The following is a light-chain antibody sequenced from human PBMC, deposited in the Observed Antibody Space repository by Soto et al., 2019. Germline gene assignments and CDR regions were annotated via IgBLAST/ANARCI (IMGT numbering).Light chain of an antibody. CDR2: GPS. Sequence: EIVLTQSPGTLSLSPGEWPTLSCRASPSVSSVDVACYQQKPGQAPRLLIYGPSSTAAGIPDMFCGSGSGTDFVLTISGVEPDDVAVYYCQRYGTSPPYIFGQGTKLEIK. CDR1: PSVSSVD. V-gene: IGKV3-20*01. J-gene: IGKJ2*01. CDR3: QRYGTSPPYI.